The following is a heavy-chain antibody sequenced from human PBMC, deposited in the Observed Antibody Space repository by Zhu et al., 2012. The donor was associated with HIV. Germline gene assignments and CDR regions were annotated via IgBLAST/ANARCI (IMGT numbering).Heavy chain of an antibody. J-gene: IGHJ4*02. CDR3: TRALVGVTGLDY. CDR2: IYHSGST. V-gene: IGHV4-38-2*01. D-gene: IGHD2-2*01. CDR1: GYSISSGYY. Sequence: QESGPGLVKPSETLSLTCAVSGYSISSGYYWGWIRQPPGKGLEWIGSIYHSGSTYYNPSLKSRVTISVDTSKNQFSLKLSSVTAADTAVYYCTRALVGVTGLDYWGQGTLVTVSS.